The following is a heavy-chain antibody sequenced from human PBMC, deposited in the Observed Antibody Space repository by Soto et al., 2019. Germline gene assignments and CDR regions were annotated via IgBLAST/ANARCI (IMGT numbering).Heavy chain of an antibody. D-gene: IGHD2-15*01. CDR2: ISSGSNSI. V-gene: IGHV3-48*01. CDR3: ARVKSAGSCSPLDY. Sequence: GGSLRLSCAASGFTFSTYGMNWLSQAPWKGLEWFSYISSGSNSIYYADSVKGRFTSSRDNAKNSLFLQMNSLRVEDTAVYFCARVKSAGSCSPLDYWGQGALVTVSS. CDR1: GFTFSTYG. J-gene: IGHJ4*02.